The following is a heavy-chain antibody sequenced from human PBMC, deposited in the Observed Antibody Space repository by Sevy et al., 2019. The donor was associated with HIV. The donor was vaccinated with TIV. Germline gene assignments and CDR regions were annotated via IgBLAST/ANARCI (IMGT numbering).Heavy chain of an antibody. CDR1: GFTFSSYG. CDR3: ARDEHDFWSGYSHGMDV. Sequence: GGSLRLSCAASGFTFSSYGMHWVRQAPGKGLEWVVVIWYDGSNKYYADSVKGRFTISRDNSKNTLYLQMNSLRAEDTAVYYCARDEHDFWSGYSHGMDVWGQGTTVTVSS. D-gene: IGHD3-3*01. CDR2: IWYDGSNK. V-gene: IGHV3-33*01. J-gene: IGHJ6*02.